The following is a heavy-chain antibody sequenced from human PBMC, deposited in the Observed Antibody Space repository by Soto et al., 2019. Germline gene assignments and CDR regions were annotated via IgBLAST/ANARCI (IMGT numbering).Heavy chain of an antibody. Sequence: WASVKVSCKASGGTFSSYAISWVRQAPGQGLEWMGGIIPIFGTANYAQKFQGRVTITADESTSTAYMELSSLRSEDTAVYYCARSTRGYSFPTHYPNYGMDVWGQGTTVTVSS. CDR1: GGTFSSYA. J-gene: IGHJ6*02. CDR2: IIPIFGTA. CDR3: ARSTRGYSFPTHYPNYGMDV. V-gene: IGHV1-69*13. D-gene: IGHD5-18*01.